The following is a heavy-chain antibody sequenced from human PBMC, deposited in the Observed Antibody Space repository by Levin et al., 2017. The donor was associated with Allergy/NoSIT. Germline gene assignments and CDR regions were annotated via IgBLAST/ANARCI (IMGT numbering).Heavy chain of an antibody. D-gene: IGHD1-1*01. CDR2: IYPGDSDT. CDR1: GYSFTSYW. V-gene: IGHV5-51*01. Sequence: GGSLRLSCQGSGYSFTSYWIGWVRQMPGKGLEWMGIIYPGDSDTRYSPYFQGQVTISADKSISTAYLQGSSLRASDTAIYYCARRGTRDYYYYMDVWGKGTTVTVSS. CDR3: ARRGTRDYYYYMDV. J-gene: IGHJ6*03.